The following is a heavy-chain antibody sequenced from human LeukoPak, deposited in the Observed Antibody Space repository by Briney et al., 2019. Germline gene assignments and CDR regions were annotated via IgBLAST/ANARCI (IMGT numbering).Heavy chain of an antibody. CDR2: IRYDGSNE. CDR3: AKPGFGSYGCIDY. D-gene: IGHD5-18*01. V-gene: IGHV3-30*02. J-gene: IGHJ4*02. CDR1: GLTFSSYG. Sequence: GGSLRLSCAASGLTFSSYGMHWVRQAPGKGLEWVAFIRYDGSNEYYADSVKGRFTISRDNSKNTLYLQMNSLRAEDTAVYYCAKPGFGSYGCIDYWGQGTLVTVSS.